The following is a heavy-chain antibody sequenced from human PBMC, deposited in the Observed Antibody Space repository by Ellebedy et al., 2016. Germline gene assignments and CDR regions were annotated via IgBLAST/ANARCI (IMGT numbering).Heavy chain of an antibody. CDR1: GFTFDDYA. Sequence: GGSLRLXXAASGFTFDDYAMHWVRQPPGKGLEWVSGITWNSDRMAYADSVRGRFTISRDNAKKSLYLQMNSLRAEDTAVYYCADGERTYYDYISPLPWGQGTLVTVSS. D-gene: IGHD3-3*01. J-gene: IGHJ5*02. CDR3: ADGERTYYDYISPLP. CDR2: ITWNSDRM. V-gene: IGHV3-9*01.